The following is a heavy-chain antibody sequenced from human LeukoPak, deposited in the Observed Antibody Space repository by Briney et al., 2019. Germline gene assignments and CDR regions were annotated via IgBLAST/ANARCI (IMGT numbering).Heavy chain of an antibody. D-gene: IGHD6-19*01. CDR3: ARVRYSSGWHLDY. CDR1: GYTFTSYD. V-gene: IGHV1-8*02. J-gene: IGHJ4*02. CDR2: MNPKSGNT. Sequence: ASVKVSCKASGYTFTSYDINWVRQVTGQGLEWMGWMNPKSGNTGYAQKLQGRVTMTTDTSTSTAYMELRSLRSDDTAVYYCARVRYSSGWHLDYWGQGTLVTVSS.